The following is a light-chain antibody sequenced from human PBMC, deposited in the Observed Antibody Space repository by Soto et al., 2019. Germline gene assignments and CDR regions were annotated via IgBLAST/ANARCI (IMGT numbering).Light chain of an antibody. CDR1: SSDVGGYDY. CDR2: DVT. Sequence: QSALTQPPSASGSPGQSVAISCTGTSSDVGGYDYVSWFQQNPGKAPKLMIYDVTKRPSGVPDRFSGSKSGNTASLTVSGLQAEDEAYYYCASYGGYYVVLGGGTKLTVL. J-gene: IGLJ2*01. V-gene: IGLV2-8*01. CDR3: ASYGGYYVV.